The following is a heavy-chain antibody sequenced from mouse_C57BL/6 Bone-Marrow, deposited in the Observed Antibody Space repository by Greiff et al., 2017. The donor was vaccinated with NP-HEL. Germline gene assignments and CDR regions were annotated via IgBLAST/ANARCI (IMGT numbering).Heavy chain of an antibody. CDR2: ISNGGGST. J-gene: IGHJ3*01. D-gene: IGHD4-1*01. CDR3: ARRLGGAY. Sequence: EVKLVESGGGLVQPGGSLKLSCAASGFTFSDYYMYWVRQTPEKRLEWVAYISNGGGSTYYPDTVKGRFTISRDNAKNTLYLQMGRLKSEDTAMYYCARRLGGAYWGQGTLVTVSA. V-gene: IGHV5-12*01. CDR1: GFTFSDYY.